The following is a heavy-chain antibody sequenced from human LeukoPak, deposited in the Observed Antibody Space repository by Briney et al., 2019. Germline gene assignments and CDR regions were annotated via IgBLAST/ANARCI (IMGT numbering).Heavy chain of an antibody. D-gene: IGHD1-14*01. CDR1: GFSFSTST. V-gene: IGHV3-21*01. CDR3: VKGDNSDY. CDR2: IGYTGTDK. Sequence: GGSLRLSCAASGFSFSTSTMNWVRQAPGKGLEWVSSIGYTGTDKYYVDSVKGRFTISRDNAENSLYLQIKSLRAEDSAVYYCVKGDNSDYWGQGTLVTVSS. J-gene: IGHJ4*02.